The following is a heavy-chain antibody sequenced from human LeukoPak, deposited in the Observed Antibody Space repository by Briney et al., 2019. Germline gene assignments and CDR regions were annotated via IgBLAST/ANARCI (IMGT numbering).Heavy chain of an antibody. Sequence: SETLSLTCTVSSGSISTSNYYWGWVRQPPGKALEWIGYIYYSGSTNYNPSLKSRVTISVDTSKNQFSLKLSSVTAADTAVYYCARGVVIAPQTFDYWGQGTLVTVSS. CDR2: IYYSGST. J-gene: IGHJ4*02. D-gene: IGHD2-21*01. CDR3: ARGVVIAPQTFDY. V-gene: IGHV4-61*05. CDR1: SGSISTSNYY.